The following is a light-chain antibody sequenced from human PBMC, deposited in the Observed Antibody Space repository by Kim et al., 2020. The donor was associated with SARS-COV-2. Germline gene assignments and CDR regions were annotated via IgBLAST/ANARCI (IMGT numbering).Light chain of an antibody. CDR2: DAS. CDR3: QQYNNWPPIT. J-gene: IGKJ5*01. Sequence: SPGESATLSCRASQSVSSKLAWYQQKPGQAPRLLIYDASTRATGIPARFSGSGSGTEFTLTISSLQSEDFAVYYCQQYNNWPPITFGQGTRLEIK. V-gene: IGKV3-15*01. CDR1: QSVSSK.